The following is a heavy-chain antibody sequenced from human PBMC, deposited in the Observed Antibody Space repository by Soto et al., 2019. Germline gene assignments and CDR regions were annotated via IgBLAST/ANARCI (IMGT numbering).Heavy chain of an antibody. CDR2: IYSSGAT. Sequence: EVQLVESGGGLIQPGGSLRLSCIPSGFIVSHNSMSWVRQAPGTGLEWVSVIYSSGATYYADSVKGRFTISRDDSKNTLYLQMNSLRAEDTAVYYCARGITGTTFDYWGQGTLVTVSS. D-gene: IGHD1-20*01. V-gene: IGHV3-53*01. J-gene: IGHJ4*02. CDR1: GFIVSHNS. CDR3: ARGITGTTFDY.